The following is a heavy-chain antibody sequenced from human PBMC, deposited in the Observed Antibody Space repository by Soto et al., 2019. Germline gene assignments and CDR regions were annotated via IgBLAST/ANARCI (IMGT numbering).Heavy chain of an antibody. CDR1: GGSISSYY. CDR2: IYTSGST. CDR3: ARDAEQWLNAFDI. V-gene: IGHV4-4*07. J-gene: IGHJ3*02. Sequence: PSETLSLTCTVSGGSISSYYWSWILQPAGKGLEWIGRIYTSGSTNYNPSLKSRVTMSVDTSKNQFSLKLSSLTAADTAVYYCARDAEQWLNAFDIWGQGTMVTVSS. D-gene: IGHD6-19*01.